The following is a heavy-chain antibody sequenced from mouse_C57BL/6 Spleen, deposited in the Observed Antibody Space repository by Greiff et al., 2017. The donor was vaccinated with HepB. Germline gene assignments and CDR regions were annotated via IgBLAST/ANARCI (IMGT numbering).Heavy chain of an antibody. V-gene: IGHV5-9-1*02. D-gene: IGHD4-1*02. CDR3: TRVNWEDYAMDY. Sequence: EVKVVESGEGLVKPGGSLKLSCAASGFTFSSYAMSWVRQTPEKRLEWVAYISSGGDYIYYADTVKGRFTISRDNARNTLYLQMSSLKSEDTAMYYCTRVNWEDYAMDYWGQGTSVTVSS. CDR1: GFTFSSYA. J-gene: IGHJ4*01. CDR2: ISSGGDYI.